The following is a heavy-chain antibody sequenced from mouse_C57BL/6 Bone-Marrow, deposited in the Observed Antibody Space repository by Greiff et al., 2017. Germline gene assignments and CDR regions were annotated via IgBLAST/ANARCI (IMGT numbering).Heavy chain of an antibody. CDR2: INPYNGGT. CDR1: GYTFPDYY. D-gene: IGHD2-3*01. J-gene: IGHJ3*01. Sequence: EVQLQQSGPVLVKPGASVKMSCKASGYTFPDYYMNWVKQSHGKSLEWIGVINPYNGGTSYNQKFKGKATLTVDKSSSTAYMELNSLTSEDSAVYYCAREEGYDGYYVFAYWGQGTLVTVSA. V-gene: IGHV1-19*01. CDR3: AREEGYDGYYVFAY.